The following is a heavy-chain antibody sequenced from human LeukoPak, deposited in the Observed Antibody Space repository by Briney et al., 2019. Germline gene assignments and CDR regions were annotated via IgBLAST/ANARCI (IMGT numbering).Heavy chain of an antibody. D-gene: IGHD6-13*01. J-gene: IGHJ4*02. CDR2: ISSDASIT. CDR1: GFTFSTYW. CDR3: AKERYDGGAAGTTFDY. V-gene: IGHV3-74*01. Sequence: PGGSLRLSCAASGFTFSTYWMHWVRQDPGKGLVWVSRISSDASITSYADPVKGRFTISRDNSKNTLYLQMNSLRAEDTAVYYCAKERYDGGAAGTTFDYWGQGTLVTVSS.